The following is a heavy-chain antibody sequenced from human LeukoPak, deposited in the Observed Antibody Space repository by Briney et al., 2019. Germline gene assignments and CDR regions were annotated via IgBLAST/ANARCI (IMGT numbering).Heavy chain of an antibody. CDR3: ARGPGIAAAGTGGVGAFDI. J-gene: IGHJ3*02. Sequence: SQTLSLTCAISGDSVSSNSAAWNWIRQSPSRGLEWPGRTYYRSKWYNDYAVSVKSRITINPDTSKNQFSLQLNSVAPEDTAVYYCARGPGIAAAGTGGVGAFDIWGQGTMVTVSS. CDR1: GDSVSSNSAA. D-gene: IGHD6-13*01. CDR2: TYYRSKWYN. V-gene: IGHV6-1*01.